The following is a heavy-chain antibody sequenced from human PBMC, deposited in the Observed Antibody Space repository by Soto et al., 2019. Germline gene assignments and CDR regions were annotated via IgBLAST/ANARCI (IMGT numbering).Heavy chain of an antibody. CDR1: GYTFTSYG. V-gene: IGHV1-18*01. J-gene: IGHJ3*02. CDR3: ARGIVVVPGAIRPAFDI. Sequence: ASVKVSCKASGYTFTSYGISWVRQAPGQGLEWMGWISAYNGNTNYAQKLQGRVTMTTDTSTSTAYMELRSLRSDDTAVYYCARGIVVVPGAIRPAFDIWGQGTMVTVSS. D-gene: IGHD2-2*02. CDR2: ISAYNGNT.